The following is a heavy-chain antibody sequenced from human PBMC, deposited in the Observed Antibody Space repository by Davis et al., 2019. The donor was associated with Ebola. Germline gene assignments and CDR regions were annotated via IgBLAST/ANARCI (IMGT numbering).Heavy chain of an antibody. Sequence: GESLKISCKGSGYSFTAYWIGWVRQMPGKGLEWMGSIYPADSDTRYSPSFQGQVTLSVDKSIDTAYLEWSSLKASDTAMYYCVRVPGSSDYWGQGTVVTVSS. CDR1: GYSFTAYW. CDR2: IYPADSDT. D-gene: IGHD6-6*01. V-gene: IGHV5-51*01. CDR3: VRVPGSSDY. J-gene: IGHJ4*02.